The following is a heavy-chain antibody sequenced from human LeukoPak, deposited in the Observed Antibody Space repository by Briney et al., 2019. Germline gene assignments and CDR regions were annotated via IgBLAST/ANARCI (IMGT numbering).Heavy chain of an antibody. CDR2: IYTSGST. V-gene: IGHV4-4*07. CDR3: ARALNPLPGTYYFDY. CDR1: GASINGHY. D-gene: IGHD2-15*01. J-gene: IGHJ4*02. Sequence: SETLSLTCSVSGASINGHYWTWIRQPAGKGLEWIGRIYTSGSTNYSPSLKSRVTMSVDTSKNQFSLNLISVTAADTAVYYCARALNPLPGTYYFDYWGQGTLVTVSS.